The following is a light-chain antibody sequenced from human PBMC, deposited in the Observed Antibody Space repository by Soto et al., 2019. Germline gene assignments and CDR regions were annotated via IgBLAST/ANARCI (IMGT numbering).Light chain of an antibody. J-gene: IGLJ3*02. CDR1: NIGSKN. CDR3: QVWDSYTVL. CDR2: RDS. Sequence: SYELTQPLSVAVALGQTATIICGGNNIGSKNVHWYQQRPGQAPVLVIYRDSNRPSGIPERFSGSNSGNTATLTISRVQAGDEAEYYCQVWDSYTVLFGGGTQLTVL. V-gene: IGLV3-9*01.